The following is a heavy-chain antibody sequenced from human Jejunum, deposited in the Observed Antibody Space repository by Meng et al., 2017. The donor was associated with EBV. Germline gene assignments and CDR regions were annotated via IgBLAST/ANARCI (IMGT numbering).Heavy chain of an antibody. CDR2: IKSDGGSI. V-gene: IGHV3-74*01. J-gene: IGHJ4*02. D-gene: IGHD5-18*01. CDR1: GFTFSSFW. CDR3: ARDGYSYGHDFDY. Sequence: EVQLVESGGGLVQPGGSLRLSCAASGFTFSSFWMHWVRQAPGKGLVWVSRIKSDGGSITYADSVKGRFTISRDNAKNSLYLQMNSLRAEDTAVYYCARDGYSYGHDFDYWGQGPLVTVAP.